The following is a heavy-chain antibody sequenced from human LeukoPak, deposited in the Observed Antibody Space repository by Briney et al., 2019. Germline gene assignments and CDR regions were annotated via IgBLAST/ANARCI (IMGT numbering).Heavy chain of an antibody. CDR2: IKQDRSEK. V-gene: IGHV3-7*01. J-gene: IGHJ4*02. CDR1: GFTFSNYW. D-gene: IGHD4-17*01. Sequence: PGGSLRLSCAASGFTFSNYWMNWVRQAPGKGLEWVANIKQDRSEKYYVDSVKGRFTISRDNGKNSLYLQMNSLRAEDTAVYYCASLGIYGDSDFDYWGQGTLVTVSS. CDR3: ASLGIYGDSDFDY.